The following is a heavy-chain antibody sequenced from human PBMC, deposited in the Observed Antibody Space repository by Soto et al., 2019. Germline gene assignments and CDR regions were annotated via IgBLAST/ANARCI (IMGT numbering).Heavy chain of an antibody. CDR3: ARDDVLCDGGRCYGVPLDV. V-gene: IGHV3-66*01. Sequence: EVQLVESGGGLVQPGGSLRLSCAASGFTVSSKYMSWVRQAPGKGLEWVSLIQSGGPTYYADSVKGRFTISRDTSENTVHLQMYSLRAEDTAVYYCARDDVLCDGGRCYGVPLDVWAKGTTVTVSS. J-gene: IGHJ6*04. D-gene: IGHD2-15*01. CDR2: IQSGGPT. CDR1: GFTVSSKY.